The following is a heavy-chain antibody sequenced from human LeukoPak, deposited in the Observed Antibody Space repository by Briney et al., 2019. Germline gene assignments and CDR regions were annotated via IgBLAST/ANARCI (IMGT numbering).Heavy chain of an antibody. Sequence: SETLSLTCTVSGGSISSYYWSWIRQPPGKGLEWIGYIYYSGSTNYNPSLKSRVTISVDTSKNQFSLKLSSVTAADTAVYYCARDAHIVVVPAAMDPWGQGTLVTVSS. V-gene: IGHV4-59*01. CDR2: IYYSGST. D-gene: IGHD2-2*01. J-gene: IGHJ5*02. CDR1: GGSISSYY. CDR3: ARDAHIVVVPAAMDP.